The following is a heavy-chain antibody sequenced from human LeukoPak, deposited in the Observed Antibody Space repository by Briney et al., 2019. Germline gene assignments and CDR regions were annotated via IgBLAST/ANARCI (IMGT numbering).Heavy chain of an antibody. CDR1: GFTFSSYA. Sequence: GGSLRLSCAASGFTFSSYAMSWVRHAPGEGLECVSGIFGSDSTFYADSVKGRFTISRDNSKNTLYLQMSSLRAEDTAVYYCAKDQEVTTLGYFHHWGQGTLVTVSS. D-gene: IGHD4-17*01. CDR3: AKDQEVTTLGYFHH. J-gene: IGHJ1*01. CDR2: IFGSDST. V-gene: IGHV3-23*01.